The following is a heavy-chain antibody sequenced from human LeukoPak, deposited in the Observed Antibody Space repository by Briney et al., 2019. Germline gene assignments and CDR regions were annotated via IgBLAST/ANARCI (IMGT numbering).Heavy chain of an antibody. V-gene: IGHV4-34*01. CDR2: INHSGST. CDR1: GGSFSGYY. CDR3: ARGPAREPPTRYFQH. D-gene: IGHD1-26*01. J-gene: IGHJ1*01. Sequence: SETLSLTCAVYGGSFSGYYWSWIRQPPGKGLEWIGEINHSGSTNYNPSLKSRVTISVDTSKNQFSLKLSSVTAADTAVYYCARGPAREPPTRYFQHWGQGTLVTVSS.